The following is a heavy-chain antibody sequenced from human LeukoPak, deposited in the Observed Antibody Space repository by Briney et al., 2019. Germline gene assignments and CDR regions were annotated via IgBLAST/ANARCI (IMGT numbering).Heavy chain of an antibody. CDR2: IYYSGST. CDR1: GGSISSSSYY. Sequence: PSETLSLTCTVSGGSISSSSYYWGWTRQPPGKGLEWIGSIYYSGSTYYNPSLKSRVTISVDTSKNQFSLKLSSVTAADTAVYYCARHPIELRYFDWAYWGQGTLVTVSS. V-gene: IGHV4-39*01. CDR3: ARHPIELRYFDWAY. J-gene: IGHJ4*02. D-gene: IGHD3-9*01.